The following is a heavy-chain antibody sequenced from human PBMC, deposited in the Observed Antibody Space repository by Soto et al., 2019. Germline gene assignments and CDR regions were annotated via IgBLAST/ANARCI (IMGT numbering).Heavy chain of an antibody. Sequence: QVQLVESGGGLVKPGGSLRLSCAASGFTFSDYYMSWIRQAPGKGLEWVSYISSSSTYTNYADSVKGRFTISRDNANNSLHLQMNSLRAEDTAVYFCARDRRGIAAAGSHFDSWGQGTLVTVSS. CDR1: GFTFSDYY. J-gene: IGHJ4*02. D-gene: IGHD6-13*01. CDR2: ISSSSTYT. CDR3: ARDRRGIAAAGSHFDS. V-gene: IGHV3-11*05.